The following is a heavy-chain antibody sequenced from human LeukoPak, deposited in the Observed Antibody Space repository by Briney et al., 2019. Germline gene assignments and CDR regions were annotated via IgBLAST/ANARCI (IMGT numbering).Heavy chain of an antibody. CDR2: IYSSGNT. Sequence: GGSLRHSCAASGFTVSSNYMSWVRQAPGKGLEWVAVIYSSGNTKYADSVKGRFTISRDNSKNTLYLDMNSLRAEDTAVYYCAGGALYSSGWLNRFDPWGQGTLVTVSS. J-gene: IGHJ5*02. CDR3: AGGALYSSGWLNRFDP. CDR1: GFTVSSNY. D-gene: IGHD6-19*01. V-gene: IGHV3-53*01.